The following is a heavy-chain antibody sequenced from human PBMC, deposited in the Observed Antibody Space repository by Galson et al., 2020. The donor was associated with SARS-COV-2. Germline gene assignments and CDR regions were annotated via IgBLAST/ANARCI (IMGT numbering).Heavy chain of an antibody. Sequence: SETLSLTCAVYGGSFSGHYWSWIRQSPGKGLEWIGEITQSGSVNYNPSLKSRVTISADTSKNQVSLELRSVTAADTAVYYCARGLFQTTMVIVVFTSGSFYFDSWGQGTLVSVSS. CDR1: GGSFSGHY. V-gene: IGHV4-34*01. CDR2: ITQSGSV. CDR3: ARGLFQTTMVIVVFTSGSFYFDS. J-gene: IGHJ4*02. D-gene: IGHD3-22*01.